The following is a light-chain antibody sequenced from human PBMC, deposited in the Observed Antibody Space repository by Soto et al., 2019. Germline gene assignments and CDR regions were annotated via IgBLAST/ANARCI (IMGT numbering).Light chain of an antibody. CDR2: RNN. CDR1: SSNIGSNY. J-gene: IGLJ2*01. V-gene: IGLV1-47*01. CDR3: AAWDDSLSGVV. Sequence: QSVLPKHPSASGTPGQRVTISCSGSSSNIGSNYVFWYQHLPGTAPKLLIYRNNQRPSGVPDRFSGSKSGTSASLAISGLRSEDETDYYCAAWDDSLSGVVFGGGTKLTVL.